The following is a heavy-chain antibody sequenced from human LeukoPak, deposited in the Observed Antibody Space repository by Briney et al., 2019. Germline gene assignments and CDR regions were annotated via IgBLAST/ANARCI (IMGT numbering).Heavy chain of an antibody. J-gene: IGHJ6*02. CDR3: LRDCNNIRCSGARMDV. D-gene: IGHD2/OR15-2a*01. Sequence: PGGSLRLSCAASGFTLRNYDLHWVRQATGKGLEWVSSIGTVGDTYYSDSVKDRFTISRENAKNSWYLQMSSLRAGDTAVYYCLRDCNNIRCSGARMDVWGQGTTVIVSS. CDR1: GFTLRNYD. V-gene: IGHV3-13*01. CDR2: IGTVGDT.